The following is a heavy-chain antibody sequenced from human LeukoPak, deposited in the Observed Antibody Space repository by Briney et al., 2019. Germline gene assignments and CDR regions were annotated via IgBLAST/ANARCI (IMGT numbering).Heavy chain of an antibody. J-gene: IGHJ3*02. V-gene: IGHV3-23*01. CDR2: VSGSGGST. Sequence: GGSLRLSCAASEFTFSSFAMSWVRQAPGKGLEWVSRVSGSGGSTYYADSVKGRFSISRDNSKNTQYLQVNSLRAEDTAVYYCAKDRSSWFDAFDIWGQGSMVTVSS. CDR1: EFTFSSFA. D-gene: IGHD6-13*01. CDR3: AKDRSSWFDAFDI.